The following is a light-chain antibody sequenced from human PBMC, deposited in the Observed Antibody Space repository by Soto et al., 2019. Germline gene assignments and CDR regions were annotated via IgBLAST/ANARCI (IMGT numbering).Light chain of an antibody. CDR3: QQYENLLT. V-gene: IGKV1-33*01. J-gene: IGKJ5*01. CDR1: QNSNSY. Sequence: DMQLTQSPSSRSASVGDRVTMTCQAGQNSNSYVYWYQQKPGRATKLLIYDASNVEAGVPSRFRGSGPGTDFTFTISRLQQEDIATYYCQQYENLLTFGQGTRLEIK. CDR2: DAS.